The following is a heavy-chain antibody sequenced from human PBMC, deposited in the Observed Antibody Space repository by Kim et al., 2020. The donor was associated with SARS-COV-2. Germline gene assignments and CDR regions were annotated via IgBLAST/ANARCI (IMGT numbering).Heavy chain of an antibody. D-gene: IGHD6-25*01. V-gene: IGHV6-1*01. CDR3: ARQKRAGSGMDV. Sequence: DYAVSVKSRITINPDTSKNQVSLQLNSVTPDDTAVYYCARQKRAGSGMDVWGQGTTVTVSS. J-gene: IGHJ6*02.